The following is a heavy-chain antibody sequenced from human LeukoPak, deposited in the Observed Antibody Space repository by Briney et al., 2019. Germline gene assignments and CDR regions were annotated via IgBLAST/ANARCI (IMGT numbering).Heavy chain of an antibody. J-gene: IGHJ5*02. V-gene: IGHV4-34*01. CDR3: ARGQGGDYGGNSGWFDP. Sequence: SETLSLTCAVYGGSFSGYYWSWIRQPPGKGLEWIGEINHSGSTNYNPSLKSRVTISVDTSKNQLSLKLSSVTAADTAVYYCARGQGGDYGGNSGWFDPWGQGTLVTVSS. D-gene: IGHD4-23*01. CDR2: INHSGST. CDR1: GGSFSGYY.